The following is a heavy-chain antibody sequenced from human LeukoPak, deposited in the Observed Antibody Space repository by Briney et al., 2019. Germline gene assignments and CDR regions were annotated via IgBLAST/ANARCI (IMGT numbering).Heavy chain of an antibody. CDR2: ISGSGGST. CDR3: AKVLTYGDLNWFDP. J-gene: IGHJ5*02. D-gene: IGHD4-17*01. Sequence: GGSLRLSCAASGFTFSSYAMSWVRQAPGKGLEWVSAISGSGGSTYYADSVKGRFTISRDNPKNTLYLQMNSLRAEDTAVYYCAKVLTYGDLNWFDPWGQGTLVTVSS. CDR1: GFTFSSYA. V-gene: IGHV3-23*01.